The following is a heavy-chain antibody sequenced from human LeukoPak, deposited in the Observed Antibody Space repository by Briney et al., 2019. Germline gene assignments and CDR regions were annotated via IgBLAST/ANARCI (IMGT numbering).Heavy chain of an antibody. D-gene: IGHD5-12*01. V-gene: IGHV4-31*03. CDR2: IYYSGST. CDR1: GGSISSGGYY. CDR3: ARFYSGYDPPRLDY. Sequence: SQTLSLTCTVSGGSISSGGYYWSWIRQHPGKGLEWIGYIYYSGSTYYNPSLKSRVTISVDTSKNQFSLKLSSVTAADTAVYYCARFYSGYDPPRLDYWGQGTLVTVSS. J-gene: IGHJ4*02.